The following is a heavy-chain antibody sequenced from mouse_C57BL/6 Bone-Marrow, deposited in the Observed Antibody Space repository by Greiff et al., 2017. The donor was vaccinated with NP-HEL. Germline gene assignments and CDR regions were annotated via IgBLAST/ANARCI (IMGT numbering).Heavy chain of an antibody. CDR3: ARQDTVVAFDY. D-gene: IGHD1-1*01. V-gene: IGHV1-81*01. CDR2: IYPRSGNT. J-gene: IGHJ2*01. Sequence: QVQLKQSGAELARPGASVKLSCKASGYTFTSYGISWVKQRTGQGLEWIGEIYPRSGNTYYNEKFKGKATLTADKSSSTAYMQLSSLTSEDSAVYFCARQDTVVAFDYWGQGTTLTVSS. CDR1: GYTFTSYG.